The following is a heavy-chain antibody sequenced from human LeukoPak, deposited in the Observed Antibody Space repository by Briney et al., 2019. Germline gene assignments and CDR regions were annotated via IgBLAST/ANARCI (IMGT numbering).Heavy chain of an antibody. CDR2: IRSKAYGGTT. V-gene: IGHV3-49*03. J-gene: IGHJ5*02. CDR1: GFTFGDYA. Sequence: GGSLRLSCTASGFTFGDYAMSWFRQAPGKGLEWVGFIRSKAYGGTTEYAASVKGRFTISRDDSKSIAYLQMNSLKTEDTAVYYCTRVLYYDSSGYSANWFDPWGQGTLVTVSS. CDR3: TRVLYYDSSGYSANWFDP. D-gene: IGHD3-22*01.